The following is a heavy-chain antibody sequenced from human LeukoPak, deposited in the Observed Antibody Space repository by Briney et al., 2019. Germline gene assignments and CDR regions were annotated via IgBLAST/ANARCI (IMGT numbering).Heavy chain of an antibody. D-gene: IGHD3-9*01. Sequence: GASVKVSCKASGGTFSSYAISWVRQAPGQGLEWMGGIIPIFGTANYAQKFQGRVTITADESTSTAYMELSSLRSEDTAVYYRARDFHYDTYGMDVWGQGTTVTVSS. CDR3: ARDFHYDTYGMDV. CDR1: GGTFSSYA. J-gene: IGHJ6*02. V-gene: IGHV1-69*13. CDR2: IIPIFGTA.